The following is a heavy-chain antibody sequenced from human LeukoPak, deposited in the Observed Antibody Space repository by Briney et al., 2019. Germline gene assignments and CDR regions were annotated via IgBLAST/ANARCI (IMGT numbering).Heavy chain of an antibody. Sequence: GGSLRLSCAASGFTFSSYAMHWVRQAPGKGLEWVAVISYDGSNKYYAGSVKGRFTISRDNSKNTLYLQMNSLRAEDTAVYYCAKGPLRGTAAAIDYWGQGTLVTVSS. CDR2: ISYDGSNK. J-gene: IGHJ4*02. CDR1: GFTFSSYA. V-gene: IGHV3-30*04. D-gene: IGHD2-2*01. CDR3: AKGPLRGTAAAIDY.